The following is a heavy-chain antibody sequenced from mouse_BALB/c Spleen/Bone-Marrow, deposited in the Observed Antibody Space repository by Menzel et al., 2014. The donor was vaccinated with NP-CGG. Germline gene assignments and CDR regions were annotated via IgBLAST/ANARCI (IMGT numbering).Heavy chain of an antibody. J-gene: IGHJ1*01. Sequence: VQLQQSGAELVKPGASVKLSCKASGFNITDTYMHWVKQRPEQGLEWIGRIDPENGNTKYDPKFQGKAIITADKSSNTAYLQLSSLTSEDTAVYYGASYRYGWYFDVWGAGTTVTVSS. CDR2: IDPENGNT. V-gene: IGHV14-3*02. CDR1: GFNITDTY. CDR3: ASYRYGWYFDV. D-gene: IGHD2-14*01.